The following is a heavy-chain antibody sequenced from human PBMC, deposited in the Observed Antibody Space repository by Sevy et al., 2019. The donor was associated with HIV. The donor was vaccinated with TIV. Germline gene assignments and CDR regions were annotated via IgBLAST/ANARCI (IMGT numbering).Heavy chain of an antibody. CDR3: ARGEFSGSYSFDY. D-gene: IGHD1-26*01. V-gene: IGHV4-34*01. CDR1: GGSFSGYY. J-gene: IGHJ4*02. Sequence: SETLSLTCAVYGGSFSGYYWSWIRQPPGKGLEWIGEINHSGSTNYNPSLKSRVTISVDTSKNQFSLKLSSVTAADTAVYYCARGEFSGSYSFDYWGQGTLVTVSS. CDR2: INHSGST.